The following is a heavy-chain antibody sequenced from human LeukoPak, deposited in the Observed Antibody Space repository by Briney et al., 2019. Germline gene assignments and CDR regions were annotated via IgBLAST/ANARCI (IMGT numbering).Heavy chain of an antibody. D-gene: IGHD2-8*02. CDR1: GFTFSTFA. J-gene: IGHJ4*02. Sequence: GSLRLSCAASGFTFSTFAMIWVRQPPGKGLEWVSSTFPSGGEIHYADSVRGRFTISRDNSKSTLSLQMNSLRAEDTAIYYCATYRQVLLPFESWGQGTLVTVSS. CDR2: TFPSGGEI. V-gene: IGHV3-23*01. CDR3: ATYRQVLLPFES.